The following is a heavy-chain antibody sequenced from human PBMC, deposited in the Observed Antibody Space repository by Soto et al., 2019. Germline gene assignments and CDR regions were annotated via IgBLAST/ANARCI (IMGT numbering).Heavy chain of an antibody. J-gene: IGHJ6*03. CDR1: VGSISSGGYY. CDR2: IDYSGST. D-gene: IGHD2-8*01. Sequence: QVQLQESGPGLVKPSQTLSLTCTVSVGSISSGGYYWSWIRQHPGKGLEWIGYIDYSGSTYYNQSLKSRVTISVDTSKNQFSLKLSSVTDEDKAVYYCARALIDHGYYYMAVWGKGTTVTVSS. V-gene: IGHV4-31*03. CDR3: ARALIDHGYYYMAV.